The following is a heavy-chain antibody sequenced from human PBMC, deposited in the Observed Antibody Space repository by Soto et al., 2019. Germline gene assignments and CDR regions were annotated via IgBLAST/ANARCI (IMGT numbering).Heavy chain of an antibody. CDR1: GYTFTRYG. D-gene: IGHD3-3*01. V-gene: IGHV1-18*01. Sequence: ASVKVSCKASGYTFTRYGISWVRQAPGQGLEWMGWISAYNGNTNYAQKLQGRVTMTTDTSTSTAYMELRSLRSDDTAVYYCARDSSVTDYDFWSGYLSPDYWGQGTLVTVSS. CDR2: ISAYNGNT. CDR3: ARDSSVTDYDFWSGYLSPDY. J-gene: IGHJ4*02.